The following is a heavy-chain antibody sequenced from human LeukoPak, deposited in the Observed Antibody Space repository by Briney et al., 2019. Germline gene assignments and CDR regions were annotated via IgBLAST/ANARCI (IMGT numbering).Heavy chain of an antibody. J-gene: IGHJ3*02. CDR2: IIPIFGTA. CDR1: GGTFSSYA. V-gene: IGHV1-69*05. Sequence: SVKVSCKASGGTFSSYAISWLRQAPGQGLEWMGGIIPIFGTANYAQKFQGRVTITTDESTSTAYMELSSLRSEDTAVYYCARDSVAAAGDDAFDIWGQGTMVTVSS. CDR3: ARDSVAAAGDDAFDI. D-gene: IGHD6-13*01.